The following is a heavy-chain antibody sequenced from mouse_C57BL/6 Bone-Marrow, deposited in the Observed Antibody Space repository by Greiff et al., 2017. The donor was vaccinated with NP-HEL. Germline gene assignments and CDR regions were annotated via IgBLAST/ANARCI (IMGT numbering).Heavy chain of an antibody. CDR3: TIKVYDGYFGGFAY. CDR1: GYTFTDYE. V-gene: IGHV1-15*01. Sequence: VQLQQSGAELVRPGASVTLSCKASGYTFTDYEMHWVKQTPVHGLEWIGAIDPETGGTAYNQKFKGKAILTADKSSSTAYMELRSLTSEDSAVYYCTIKVYDGYFGGFAYWGQGTLVTVSA. J-gene: IGHJ3*01. D-gene: IGHD2-3*01. CDR2: IDPETGGT.